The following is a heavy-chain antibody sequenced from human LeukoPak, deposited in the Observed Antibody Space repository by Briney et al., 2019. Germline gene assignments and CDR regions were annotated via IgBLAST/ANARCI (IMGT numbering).Heavy chain of an antibody. CDR3: ARDTPGGYYLDY. J-gene: IGHJ4*02. CDR1: GYTFTGYY. Sequence: ASVKVSCKASGYTFTGYYMHWVRQAPGQGLEWMGWINPNSGGTNYAQKFQGRVTMTRDTSISTAYMELSRLRSDDTAVYYCARDTPGGYYLDYWGQGTLVTVSS. D-gene: IGHD3-16*01. CDR2: INPNSGGT. V-gene: IGHV1-2*02.